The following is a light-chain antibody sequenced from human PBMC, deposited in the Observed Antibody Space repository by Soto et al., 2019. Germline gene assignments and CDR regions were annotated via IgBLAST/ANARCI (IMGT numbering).Light chain of an antibody. V-gene: IGLV2-14*01. CDR2: EVI. Sequence: QSALTQPASVSGSPGQSITISCTGTSSDVGGYNYVSWYQPHPGKAPKLMIYEVINRPSGVSNRFSGSKSGNTSSLTIAGLQAEDEAHYYCSSYTSSSTYVFGTGTKLTVL. CDR3: SSYTSSSTYV. CDR1: SSDVGGYNY. J-gene: IGLJ1*01.